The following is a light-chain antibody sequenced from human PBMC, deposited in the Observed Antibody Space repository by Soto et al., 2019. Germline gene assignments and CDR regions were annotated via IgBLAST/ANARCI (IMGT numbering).Light chain of an antibody. V-gene: IGLV2-23*02. Sequence: QSALTQPASVSGSPGQSITISCTGTSSDVGSYNLVSWYQQHPGKAPKLMIYEVTKRPSGVSDRFSGSKSGNTASLTISGLQAEDEADYYCCSYASSSTYVFGTGTKLTVL. CDR3: CSYASSSTYV. J-gene: IGLJ1*01. CDR2: EVT. CDR1: SSDVGSYNL.